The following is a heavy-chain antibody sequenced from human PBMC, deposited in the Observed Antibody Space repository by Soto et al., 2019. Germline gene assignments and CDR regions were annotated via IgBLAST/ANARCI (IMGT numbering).Heavy chain of an antibody. CDR3: AGEATNPAIFDY. D-gene: IGHD1-26*01. CDR1: GFTFSDYY. CDR2: ISSSGSTI. J-gene: IGHJ4*02. Sequence: QVQLVESGGGLVKPGGSLRLSCAASGFTFSDYYMSWIRQAPGKGLEWVSYISSSGSTIYYADSVKGRLTISRDNAKSSLYLQMNSLRAEDTAVYYCAGEATNPAIFDYWGQGTLVTVSS. V-gene: IGHV3-11*01.